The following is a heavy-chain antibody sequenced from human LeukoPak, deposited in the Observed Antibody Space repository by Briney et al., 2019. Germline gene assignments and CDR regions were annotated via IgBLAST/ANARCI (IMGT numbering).Heavy chain of an antibody. CDR1: GFTFSNYA. Sequence: GGSLRLSCAASGFTFSNYAMSWVRQAPGKGLEWVSGISDSGGKTDYADSVKGRFTISRDNSKGKVYLQMNSLRAEDTAVYYCVARAGGFRHFDYWGEGTLVTVSS. J-gene: IGHJ4*02. V-gene: IGHV3-23*01. CDR3: VARAGGFRHFDY. D-gene: IGHD3-16*01. CDR2: ISDSGGKT.